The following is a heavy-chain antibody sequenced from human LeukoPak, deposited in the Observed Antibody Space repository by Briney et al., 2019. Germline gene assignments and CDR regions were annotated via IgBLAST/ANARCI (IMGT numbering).Heavy chain of an antibody. Sequence: ASVKVSCKASGYTFTSYGISWVRQAPGQGLEWMGWISAYNGNTNYAQKLQGRVTMTTDTSTSTAYMELRSLRSDDTAVYYCARAGSITMVRGVDIRFDYWGQGTLVTVSS. V-gene: IGHV1-18*01. CDR1: GYTFTSYG. CDR3: ARAGSITMVRGVDIRFDY. D-gene: IGHD3-10*01. J-gene: IGHJ4*02. CDR2: ISAYNGNT.